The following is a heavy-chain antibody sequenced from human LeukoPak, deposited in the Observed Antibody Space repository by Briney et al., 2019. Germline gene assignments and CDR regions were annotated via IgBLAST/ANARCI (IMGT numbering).Heavy chain of an antibody. J-gene: IGHJ4*02. Sequence: RGSLRLSCEASGFTFSSYWMTWVRQAPGKGLEWLANIRYDGTVKFYAASVKGRFTISRDNARNSLYLQMSSLRVEDTGVYYCATSLDAAMNTGGQGILVTVSS. CDR2: IRYDGTVK. D-gene: IGHD5-18*01. CDR1: GFTFSSYW. CDR3: ATSLDAAMNT. V-gene: IGHV3-7*01.